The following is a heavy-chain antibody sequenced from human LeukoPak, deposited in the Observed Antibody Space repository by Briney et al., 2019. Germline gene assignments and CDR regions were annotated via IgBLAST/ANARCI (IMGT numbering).Heavy chain of an antibody. CDR2: ISGSGGST. Sequence: HPGGSLRLSCAASGFTFSSYAMSWVRQAPGKGLEWVSAISGSGGSTCYADSVKGRFTISRDNSKNTLYLQMNSLRAEDTAVYYCAKDRAYYGSGSRTLDYWGQGTLVTVSS. V-gene: IGHV3-23*01. CDR3: AKDRAYYGSGSRTLDY. J-gene: IGHJ4*02. D-gene: IGHD3-10*01. CDR1: GFTFSSYA.